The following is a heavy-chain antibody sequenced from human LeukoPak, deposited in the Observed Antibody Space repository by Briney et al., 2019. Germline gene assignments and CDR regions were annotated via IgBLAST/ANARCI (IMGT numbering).Heavy chain of an antibody. Sequence: SETLSLTCAVYGGSFSGYYWSWIRQPPGKGLEWIGEINHSGSTNYNPSLKSRVTISVDTSKNQFSLKLSSVTAADTAVYYCARRRVRSIRNWFDPWGQGTLVTVSS. CDR1: GGSFSGYY. D-gene: IGHD3-9*01. V-gene: IGHV4-34*01. CDR3: ARRRVRSIRNWFDP. CDR2: INHSGST. J-gene: IGHJ5*02.